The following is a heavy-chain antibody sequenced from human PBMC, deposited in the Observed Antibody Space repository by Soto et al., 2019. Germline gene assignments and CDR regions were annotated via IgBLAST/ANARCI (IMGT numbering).Heavy chain of an antibody. CDR1: GYMFTSYG. CDR3: ARVDDYYDSSGHYFTFFNY. D-gene: IGHD3-22*01. J-gene: IGHJ4*02. Sequence: ASVKVSCKASGYMFTSYGIGWVRQAPGQGLEWMGWISAFKGYTKYPQRLQGRVTMTTDTPTSTAYMELRSLRSDDTAVYYCARVDDYYDSSGHYFTFFNYWGQG. CDR2: ISAFKGYT. V-gene: IGHV1-18*01.